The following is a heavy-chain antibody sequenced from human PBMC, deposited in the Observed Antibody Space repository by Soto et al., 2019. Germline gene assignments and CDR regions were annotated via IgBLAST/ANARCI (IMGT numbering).Heavy chain of an antibody. CDR2: ISYDGSDI. CDR3: AIVRVADSPLDH. Sequence: GGSLRLSCVGSGFIFSNYGMHWVRQAPGKGLEWVAFISYDGSDILYADSVKGRFTISRDNSKSTLFLHMNRPTAEDTAIYFCAIVRVADSPLDHWGQGTLVTVSS. D-gene: IGHD3-10*02. J-gene: IGHJ4*02. CDR1: GFIFSNYG. V-gene: IGHV3-30*02.